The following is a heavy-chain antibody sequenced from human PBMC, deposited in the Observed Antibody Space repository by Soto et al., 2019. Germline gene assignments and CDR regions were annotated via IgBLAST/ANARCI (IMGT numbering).Heavy chain of an antibody. CDR2: IRSKAYGGTT. V-gene: IGHV3-49*03. CDR1: GFTFGDYA. Sequence: GGSLRLSCTASGFTFGDYAMSWIRQAPGKGLEGVGFIRSKAYGGTTEYAGSVKGRFTISRDDSKSIAYLQMNSLKTEDTAVYYCTRDHWHDYYGSGSYTHFDYWGQEPWSPSPQ. J-gene: IGHJ4*01. CDR3: TRDHWHDYYGSGSYTHFDY. D-gene: IGHD3-10*01.